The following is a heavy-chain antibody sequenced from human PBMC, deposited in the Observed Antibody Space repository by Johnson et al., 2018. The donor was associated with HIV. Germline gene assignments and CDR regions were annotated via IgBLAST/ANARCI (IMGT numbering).Heavy chain of an antibody. CDR1: GFTFSSYA. V-gene: IGHV3-30*14. CDR3: ARDQSSSWPGDAFDI. Sequence: QVQLVESGGGVVRPGRSLRLSCAASGFTFSSYAMSWVRQAPGKGLEWVAVISYDGSNKYYADSVKGRFTISRDNSKNALYLQMHSLTAEDTARYYCARDQSSSWPGDAFDIWGQGTLVTVSS. J-gene: IGHJ3*02. D-gene: IGHD6-13*01. CDR2: ISYDGSNK.